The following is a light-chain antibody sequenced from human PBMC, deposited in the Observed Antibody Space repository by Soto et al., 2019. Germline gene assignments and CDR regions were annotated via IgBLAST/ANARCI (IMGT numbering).Light chain of an antibody. CDR1: QSVSNS. CDR2: DAS. Sequence: EIVMTQSPATLSVSPGERATLSCRASQSVSNSLAWYQQKPGQAPRLLIYDASTRATGIPARFSGSGSGTEFTLTITSLQSEDSAIYSCQQYKNWPPLYTFGQGTKLEIK. V-gene: IGKV3D-15*01. J-gene: IGKJ2*01. CDR3: QQYKNWPPLYT.